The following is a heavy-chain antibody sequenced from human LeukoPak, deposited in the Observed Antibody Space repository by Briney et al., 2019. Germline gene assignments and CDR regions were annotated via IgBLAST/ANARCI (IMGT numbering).Heavy chain of an antibody. CDR2: IRYTATDI. J-gene: IGHJ3*02. D-gene: IGHD1-1*01. Sequence: GGSLRLSCAASGFPFSDYYMSWIRQTPGKGLEWISYIRYTATDIYYADSVKGRFAISRDNAKKPLYLQMNSLRADDTAIYYCARDDMLERPSFDIWGQGVMVTVSS. V-gene: IGHV3-11*01. CDR1: GFPFSDYY. CDR3: ARDDMLERPSFDI.